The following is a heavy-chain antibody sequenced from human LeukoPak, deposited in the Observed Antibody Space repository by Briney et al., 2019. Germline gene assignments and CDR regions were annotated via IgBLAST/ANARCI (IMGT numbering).Heavy chain of an antibody. J-gene: IGHJ4*02. CDR2: IKQDGSEI. Sequence: GGSLRLSCAASGSTFSNYWMDWVRQAPGKGLEWVANIKQDGSEIYYVDSVKGRFTISRDNAKNSLYLQMNSLRAEDTAVYYCSRSLDYWGQGTLVTVSS. V-gene: IGHV3-7*01. CDR1: GSTFSNYW. CDR3: SRSLDY.